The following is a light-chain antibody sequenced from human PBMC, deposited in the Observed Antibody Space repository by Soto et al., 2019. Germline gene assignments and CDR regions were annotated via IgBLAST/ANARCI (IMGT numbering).Light chain of an antibody. CDR1: SSDVGSYNL. CDR2: EGS. CDR3: CSYAGSGYV. J-gene: IGLJ1*01. V-gene: IGLV2-23*01. Sequence: QSALTQPASVSGSPGQSITISCTGTSSDVGSYNLVSWYQQHPGKAPKLMIYEGSKRPSGVSYRFSASKSGNTASLTISGLQAEDEADYYCCSYAGSGYVFGTGTKVTVL.